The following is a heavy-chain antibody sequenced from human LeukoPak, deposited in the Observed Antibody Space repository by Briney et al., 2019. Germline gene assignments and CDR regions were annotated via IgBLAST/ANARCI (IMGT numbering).Heavy chain of an antibody. V-gene: IGHV1-18*01. CDR2: IRGYNDKK. CDR1: GYTFATYG. J-gene: IGHJ4*02. Sequence: GASVKVSCKASGYTFATYGINWVRQAPGQGLEWVGWIRGYNDKKNYAQKLQGRLTMTTDTSTNTAYMELTSLRSDDTAVYYCARYSAYCGGDCYVDYWGQGTLVTVSS. D-gene: IGHD2-21*02. CDR3: ARYSAYCGGDCYVDY.